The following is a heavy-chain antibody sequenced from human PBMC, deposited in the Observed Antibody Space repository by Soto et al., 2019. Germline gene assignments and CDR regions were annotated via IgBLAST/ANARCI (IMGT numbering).Heavy chain of an antibody. CDR3: ARHRTSGYGHPTFDF. J-gene: IGHJ4*02. D-gene: IGHD5-12*01. CDR1: GYSFTNHW. V-gene: IGHV5-51*01. CDR2: IYPGDSDT. Sequence: PGESLKISCQGSGYSFTNHWIGWVRQMPWKRLELMGIIYPGDSDTRYTPSFQGQVTISVDKSISTAYLQWSSLKASDNALYFCARHRTSGYGHPTFDFWGQGTPVTVSS.